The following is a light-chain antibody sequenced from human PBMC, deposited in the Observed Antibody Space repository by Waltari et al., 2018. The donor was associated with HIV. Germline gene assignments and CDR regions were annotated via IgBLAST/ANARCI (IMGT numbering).Light chain of an antibody. CDR1: SSDIGGYPY. Sequence: QSAMTQPPSASGSPGQSVTISCTGTSSDIGGYPYVSWYQQYPGKAPKLMIYEVSKRPSGVPDRFSGSKSANTASLTVSGLQAKDEADYYCSSYGGSANLLFGGGTKLTVL. CDR2: EVS. J-gene: IGLJ2*01. V-gene: IGLV2-8*01. CDR3: SSYGGSANLL.